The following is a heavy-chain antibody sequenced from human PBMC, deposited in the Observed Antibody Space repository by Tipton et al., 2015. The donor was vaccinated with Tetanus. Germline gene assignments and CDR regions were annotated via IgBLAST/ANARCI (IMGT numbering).Heavy chain of an antibody. J-gene: IGHJ4*02. Sequence: SLRLSCAASGFSFSTYAMGWVRQAPGEGLEWVSGINGDGVDTFYADAVKGRFTISRDNSKNTLYLQMNSLRAEDTAVYHCARRVTAVAAYYFQYWGQGTLVTVSS. V-gene: IGHV3-23*01. CDR1: GFSFSTYA. CDR2: INGDGVDT. CDR3: ARRVTAVAAYYFQY. D-gene: IGHD6-19*01.